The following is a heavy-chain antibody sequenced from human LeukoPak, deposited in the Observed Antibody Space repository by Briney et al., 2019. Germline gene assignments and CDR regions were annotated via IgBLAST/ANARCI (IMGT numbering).Heavy chain of an antibody. D-gene: IGHD1-14*01. Sequence: ASVTVSYRYSVYTFPHYGMSWVRLAPGPGREGVGWISAYNGNTNYAQKLQGRVTMTTDTSTSTAYMELRSLRSDDTAVYYCARGGPQCDPIDYWGQGTLVTVSS. V-gene: IGHV1-18*01. CDR1: VYTFPHYG. J-gene: IGHJ4*02. CDR2: ISAYNGNT. CDR3: ARGGPQCDPIDY.